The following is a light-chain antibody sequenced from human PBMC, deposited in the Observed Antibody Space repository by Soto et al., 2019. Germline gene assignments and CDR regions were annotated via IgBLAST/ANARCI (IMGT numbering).Light chain of an antibody. Sequence: QSALTQPASVSGSPGQSITISCTGTSSDGGGYNYVSWYQQYLGKAPKLMIYDVSNRPSGVSNRFSGSKSGNTASLTISGLQAEDEADYYCSSYTISSTLWVFGGGTKLTVL. CDR3: SSYTISSTLWV. J-gene: IGLJ3*02. CDR2: DVS. CDR1: SSDGGGYNY. V-gene: IGLV2-14*01.